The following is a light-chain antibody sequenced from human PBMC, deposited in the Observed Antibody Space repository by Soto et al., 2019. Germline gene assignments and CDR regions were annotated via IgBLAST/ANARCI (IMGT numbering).Light chain of an antibody. CDR2: AAS. Sequence: DIQMTQSPSSLSASVGDRVTITCRASQSISSYLNWYQQKPGKAPKLLIYAASSLQSGVPSRFSGSGSGTDFTLTISGLQPEDLATYYCQQANSFPGTFGGGTKVDIK. CDR3: QQANSFPGT. V-gene: IGKV1-39*01. J-gene: IGKJ4*01. CDR1: QSISSY.